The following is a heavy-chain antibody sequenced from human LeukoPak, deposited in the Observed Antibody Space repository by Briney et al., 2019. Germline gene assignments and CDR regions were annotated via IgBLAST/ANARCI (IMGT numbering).Heavy chain of an antibody. J-gene: IGHJ3*01. CDR2: ISYDGSNK. V-gene: IGHV3-30*18. CDR1: GFTFSSYG. Sequence: GGSLRLSCAASGFTFSSYGMHWVRQAPGKGLEWVAVISYDGSNKYYADSVKGRFTISRDNSKNTLYLQMNSLRAEDTAVYYCAKDPQLWLTVGALDVWGQGTMVTVSS. CDR3: AKDPQLWLTVGALDV. D-gene: IGHD5-18*01.